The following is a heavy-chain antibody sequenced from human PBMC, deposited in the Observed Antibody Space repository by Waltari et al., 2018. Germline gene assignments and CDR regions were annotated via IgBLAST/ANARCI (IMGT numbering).Heavy chain of an antibody. D-gene: IGHD3-3*01. Sequence: QVQLQESGPGLVKPSETLSLPCTVSGGSINSSYWIWIRPPPGKGLEWIAYVYYSGNANYNPSLMYRVTISLVTSTNQVSLKLRSVTAADTAVYYCATSWIWSVGVSDTGPDAVDIWGQGTMVTVSS. J-gene: IGHJ3*02. CDR3: ATSWIWSVGVSDTGPDAVDI. CDR1: GGSINSSY. V-gene: IGHV4-59*01. CDR2: VYYSGNA.